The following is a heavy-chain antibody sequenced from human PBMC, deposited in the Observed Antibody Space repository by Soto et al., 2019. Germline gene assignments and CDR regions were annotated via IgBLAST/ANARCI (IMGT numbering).Heavy chain of an antibody. Sequence: PSETLSLTCTVSCGSISSYYWSWIRQPPGKGLEWIGYIYYSGSTNYNPSLKSRVTISVDTSKNQFSLKLSSVTAADTAVYYCARSYGSGSYNAFDIWGQGTMVTVSS. CDR1: CGSISSYY. D-gene: IGHD3-10*01. V-gene: IGHV4-59*01. CDR2: IYYSGST. J-gene: IGHJ3*02. CDR3: ARSYGSGSYNAFDI.